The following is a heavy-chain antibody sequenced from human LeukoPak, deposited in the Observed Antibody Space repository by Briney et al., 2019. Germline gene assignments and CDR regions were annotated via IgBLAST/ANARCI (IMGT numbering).Heavy chain of an antibody. CDR3: ARRRAAAGYFDY. CDR2: IYPSGNT. CDR1: GGSISIYH. J-gene: IGHJ4*02. Sequence: SETLSLTCTVSGGSISIYHWSWIRLPPGKGLEGIGYIYPSGNTNYNPSLKSRVPISVDTSKNQFSLRLSSATAADGAVYYCARRRAAAGYFDYWGQGTLVTVSS. V-gene: IGHV4-4*09. D-gene: IGHD6-13*01.